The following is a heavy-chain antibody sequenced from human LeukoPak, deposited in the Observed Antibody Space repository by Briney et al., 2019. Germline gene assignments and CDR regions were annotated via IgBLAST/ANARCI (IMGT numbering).Heavy chain of an antibody. J-gene: IGHJ4*02. CDR1: GYTFTSYG. CDR2: ISAYNGNT. D-gene: IGHD6-19*01. V-gene: IGHV1-18*01. CDR3: ARVGGSGLSLDY. Sequence: GASVKVSCKASGYTFTSYGISWVRQAPGQGLEWMGWISAYNGNTNYAQKFQGRVTITADKSTSTAYMELSSLRSDDTAVYYCARVGGSGLSLDYWGQGTLVTVSS.